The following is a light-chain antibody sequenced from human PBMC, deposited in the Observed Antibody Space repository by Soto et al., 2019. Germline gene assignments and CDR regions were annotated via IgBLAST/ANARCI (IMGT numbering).Light chain of an antibody. V-gene: IGKV3-11*01. Sequence: EIVLTQSAAALSLSPLERATLSCIASQSFSSYLAWYQQKPGQAPRLLIYDASSRATGIPARFSGSGSGTDFTLTISSLEPEDFAVYYCQQRSNWPWTFGQGTKVDIK. CDR2: DAS. CDR1: QSFSSY. J-gene: IGKJ1*01. CDR3: QQRSNWPWT.